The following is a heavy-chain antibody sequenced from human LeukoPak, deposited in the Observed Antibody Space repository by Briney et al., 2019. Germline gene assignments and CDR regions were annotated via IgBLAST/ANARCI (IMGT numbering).Heavy chain of an antibody. J-gene: IGHJ4*02. Sequence: GGSQTLSCAASGFTFSNYGIHWVRQARGRGLEWVTVISYDGSIKYYADFEKGRFTISRDNSKNTLYLQMNSLTAEDTAVYYCAKATTQFRTRAAGGMSDYWGEGALVTVSS. CDR3: AKATTQFRTRAAGGMSDY. V-gene: IGHV3-30*18. CDR1: GFTFSNYG. D-gene: IGHD6-13*01. CDR2: ISYDGSIK.